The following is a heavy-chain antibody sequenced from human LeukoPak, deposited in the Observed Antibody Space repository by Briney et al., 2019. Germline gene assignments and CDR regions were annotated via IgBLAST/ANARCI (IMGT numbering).Heavy chain of an antibody. V-gene: IGHV3-23*01. CDR1: GFTFSSYV. J-gene: IGHJ4*02. D-gene: IGHD4-17*01. CDR3: SRRSVTTFDY. CDR2: ISGNDGST. Sequence: GGFLRLSCAASGFTFSSYVMSWVRQAPGKGLEWVSLISGNDGSTYYADSVKGRFTISRDNSKNTLYLQMSSLRADDTAVYYCSRRSVTTFDYWGQGTLVTVSS.